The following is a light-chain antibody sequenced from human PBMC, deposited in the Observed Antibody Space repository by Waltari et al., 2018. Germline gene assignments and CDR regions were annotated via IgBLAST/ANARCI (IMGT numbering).Light chain of an antibody. CDR1: QSVSHY. CDR2: DAF. J-gene: IGKJ1*01. V-gene: IGKV3-11*01. Sequence: EIVLTQSPATLSLSPGESATLSCRASQSVSHYLAWYQQKPGRAPRLLISDAFNRATGVPARFSGSGSGTDFTLTINSLQAEDVSVYYCQQYYSSPPTFGQGTKVEVK. CDR3: QQYYSSPPT.